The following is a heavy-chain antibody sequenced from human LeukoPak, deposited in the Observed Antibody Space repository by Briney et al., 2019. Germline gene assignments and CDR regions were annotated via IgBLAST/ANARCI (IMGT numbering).Heavy chain of an antibody. V-gene: IGHV4-59*01. J-gene: IGHJ3*02. CDR3: ARGSIAAGPQAAFDI. CDR2: IYYSGST. D-gene: IGHD6-13*01. CDR1: GGSISSYY. Sequence: RPSETLSLTCTVSGGSISSYYWSWIRQPPGKGLEWIGYIYYSGSTNYNPSLKSRVTISVDTSKNQFSLKLSSVTAADTAVYYCARGSIAAGPQAAFDIWGQGTMVTVSS.